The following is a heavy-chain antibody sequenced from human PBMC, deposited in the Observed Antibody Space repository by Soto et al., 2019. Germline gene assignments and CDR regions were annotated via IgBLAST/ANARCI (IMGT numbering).Heavy chain of an antibody. V-gene: IGHV3-74*01. CDR2: IKGDGSST. Sequence: VGSLRLSCAASGFAFSNYWMHWVRQVQGKGLVWVSRIKGDGSSTSYAGSVKGRFTISRDNAKNTVYLQMNSLRVEDTAGYFCARDFPSMDVWGQGTTVTVSS. CDR3: ARDFPSMDV. J-gene: IGHJ6*02. CDR1: GFAFSNYW.